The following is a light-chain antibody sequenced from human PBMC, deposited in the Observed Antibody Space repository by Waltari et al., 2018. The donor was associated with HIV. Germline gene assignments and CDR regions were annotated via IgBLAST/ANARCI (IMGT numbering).Light chain of an antibody. CDR2: DVS. Sequence: QSALTQPRSVSGSPGQSVTISCTGPSSDVGGYNYVSWYQQHPGKAPKLMIYDVSKRPSGVPDRFSGSKSGNTASLTISGLQAEDEADYYCCSYAGSPKVFGGGTKLTVL. CDR3: CSYAGSPKV. J-gene: IGLJ2*01. CDR1: SSDVGGYNY. V-gene: IGLV2-11*01.